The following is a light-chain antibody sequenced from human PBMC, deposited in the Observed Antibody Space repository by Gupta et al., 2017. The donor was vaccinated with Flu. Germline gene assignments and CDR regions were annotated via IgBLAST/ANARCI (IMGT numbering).Light chain of an antibody. CDR2: AAS. J-gene: IGKJ2*01. V-gene: IGKV1-39*01. CDR3: QESYSLYT. Sequence: DIQMTQSPSSLSASVGDRVTITCRASQSVSSYLNWYQQKPGKAPNLLIYAASSLQSGVPSRFSGSGSGTEFTLTINRRQPEDFATYYCQESYSLYTFGQGTKLEIK. CDR1: QSVSSY.